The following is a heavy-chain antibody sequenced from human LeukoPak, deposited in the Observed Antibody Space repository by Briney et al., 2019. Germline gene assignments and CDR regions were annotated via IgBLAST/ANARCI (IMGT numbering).Heavy chain of an antibody. V-gene: IGHV3-7*01. CDR2: IKQDGSEK. D-gene: IGHD3-3*01. Sequence: GGSLRLSYAASGFTFSSYWMSWVRQAPGKGLEWVANIKQDGSEKYYVDSVKGRFTISRDNAKNSLYLQMNSLRAEDTAVYYCARVPTRFWSGYYTLWFDPWGQGTLVTVSS. CDR1: GFTFSSYW. J-gene: IGHJ5*02. CDR3: ARVPTRFWSGYYTLWFDP.